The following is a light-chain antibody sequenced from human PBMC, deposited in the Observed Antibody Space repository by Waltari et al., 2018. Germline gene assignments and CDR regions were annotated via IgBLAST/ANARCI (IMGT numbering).Light chain of an antibody. V-gene: IGKV4-1*01. Sequence: IVMTKSPDSLAVSLGVRSTINCKSSQSVLYNSDNKNYLAWYQQKPGHPPKLLIYWASTRESGVPDRFSGSGSGTDFTLTISSLQAEDVALYYCQQYYSIPFTFGPGTKLDIK. CDR3: QQYYSIPFT. CDR2: WAS. CDR1: QSVLYNSDNKNY. J-gene: IGKJ3*01.